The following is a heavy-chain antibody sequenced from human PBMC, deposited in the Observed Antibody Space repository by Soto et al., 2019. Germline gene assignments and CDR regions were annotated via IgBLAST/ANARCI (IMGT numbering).Heavy chain of an antibody. Sequence: PSETLSLTCSVSGDSISNLDYLWAWIRQPPGQALEYIGYIYKSATTYYNPSFESRVAISVDTSKSQFFLNVTSVTAADTAVYFCARGRYCLTGRCFPNWFDSWGQGALVTVSS. CDR2: IYKSATT. J-gene: IGHJ5*01. V-gene: IGHV4-30-4*01. D-gene: IGHD7-27*01. CDR1: GDSISNLDYL. CDR3: ARGRYCLTGRCFPNWFDS.